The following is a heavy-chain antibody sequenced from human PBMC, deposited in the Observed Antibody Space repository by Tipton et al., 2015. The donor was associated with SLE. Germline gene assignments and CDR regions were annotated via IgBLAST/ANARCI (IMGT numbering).Heavy chain of an antibody. CDR1: GYSISSGYY. V-gene: IGHV4-38-2*02. Sequence: LRLSCTVSGYSISSGYYWGWMRQSPGKGLEWIASIYRSGSAYYTPSLRSRVTISQDTSKNQFSLNLSSVTAADTAVYYCAREPLEVREWFDLWGRGTLVTVSS. CDR2: IYRSGSA. D-gene: IGHD3-3*01. CDR3: AREPLEVREWFDL. J-gene: IGHJ2*01.